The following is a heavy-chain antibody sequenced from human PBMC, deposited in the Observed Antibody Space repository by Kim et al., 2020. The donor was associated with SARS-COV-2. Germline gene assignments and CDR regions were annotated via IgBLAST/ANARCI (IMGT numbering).Heavy chain of an antibody. Sequence: KGRFTISRDNSKNTLYLQMGSLRAEDMAVYYCARDLGHYGSGSFYWYFDLWGRGTLVTVSS. CDR3: ARDLGHYGSGSFYWYFDL. D-gene: IGHD3-10*01. V-gene: IGHV3-64*01. J-gene: IGHJ2*01.